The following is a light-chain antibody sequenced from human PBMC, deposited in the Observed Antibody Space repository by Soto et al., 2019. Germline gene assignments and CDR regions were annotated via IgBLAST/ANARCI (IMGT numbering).Light chain of an antibody. CDR3: NSYTSSSTYI. CDR1: SSDVDGYNY. CDR2: EVS. V-gene: IGLV2-14*01. J-gene: IGLJ1*01. Sequence: QSALTQPASVSGSPGQSITISCTGTSSDVDGYNYVSWYQQHPGKAPKLMIYEVSNRPSGVSNRFSGSKSGNTASLTISGLQAEDEADYYCNSYTSSSTYIFGTGTTLTVL.